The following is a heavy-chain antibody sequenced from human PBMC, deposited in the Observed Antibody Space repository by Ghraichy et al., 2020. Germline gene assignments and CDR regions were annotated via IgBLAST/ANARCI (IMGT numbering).Heavy chain of an antibody. Sequence: SETLSLTCTVSGGSISSYYWSWIRQPPGKGLEWIGYIYYSGSTNYNPSLKSRVTISVDTSKNQFSLKLSSVTAADTAVYYCARGGWYGDPDYWGQGTLVTVSS. V-gene: IGHV4-59*01. CDR2: IYYSGST. J-gene: IGHJ4*02. CDR3: ARGGWYGDPDY. D-gene: IGHD6-19*01. CDR1: GGSISSYY.